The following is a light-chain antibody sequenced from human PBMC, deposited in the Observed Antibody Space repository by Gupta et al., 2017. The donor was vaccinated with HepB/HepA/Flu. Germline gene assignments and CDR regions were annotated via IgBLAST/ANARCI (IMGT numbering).Light chain of an antibody. J-gene: IGLJ3*02. CDR1: SSDVGGYKY. Sequence: QSALTHPPSASVAPGQSVTISCTGTSSDVGGYKYVSWYQQHPGKAPTLMIYEVNKRPSGVPDRFSGSKSGNKASLTVSGLQAEDEADYHCSSYAGNNNWVFGGGTKLTVL. CDR2: EVN. V-gene: IGLV2-8*01. CDR3: SSYAGNNNWV.